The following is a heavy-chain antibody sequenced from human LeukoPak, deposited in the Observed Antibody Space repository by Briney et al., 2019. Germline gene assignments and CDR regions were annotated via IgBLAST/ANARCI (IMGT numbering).Heavy chain of an antibody. J-gene: IGHJ5*02. Sequence: PSETLSLTCAVYGGSFSGYYWSWIRQPPGKGLEWIGEINHSGSTNYNPSLKSRVTISVDTSKNQFSLKLSSVTAADTAVYYCARHITYRRHQGVAVPWGQGTLVTVSS. V-gene: IGHV4-34*01. CDR1: GGSFSGYY. CDR3: ARHITYRRHQGVAVP. D-gene: IGHD2-15*01. CDR2: INHSGST.